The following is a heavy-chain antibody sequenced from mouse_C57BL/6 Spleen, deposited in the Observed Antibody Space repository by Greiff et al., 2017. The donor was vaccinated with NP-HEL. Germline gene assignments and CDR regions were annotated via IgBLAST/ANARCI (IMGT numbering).Heavy chain of an antibody. CDR1: GYAFSSSW. V-gene: IGHV1-82*01. J-gene: IGHJ4*01. CDR2: IYPGDGDT. CDR3: ASGYTTPYAKED. Sequence: QVQLQQSGPELVKPGASVKISCKASGYAFSSSWMNWVKQRPGKGLEWIGRIYPGDGDTNYNGKFKGKATLTADKSSSTAYMQLSSLTSEDSAVDVCASGYTTPYAKEDRGQGTSVTVSS. D-gene: IGHD1-1*01.